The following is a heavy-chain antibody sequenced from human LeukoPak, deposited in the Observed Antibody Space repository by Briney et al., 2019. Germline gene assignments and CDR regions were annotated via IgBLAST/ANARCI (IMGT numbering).Heavy chain of an antibody. CDR3: ATVHLTGPFDY. V-gene: IGHV1-18*01. Sequence: ASVKVSCKASGYTFTNSGISWVRQAPGQGLEWMGWISAYNGNTNYAQKLQGRVTMTTDTSTSTAYMELRSLRSDDTAVYYCATVHLTGPFDYWGQGTLVTVSS. J-gene: IGHJ4*02. D-gene: IGHD7-27*01. CDR1: GYTFTNSG. CDR2: ISAYNGNT.